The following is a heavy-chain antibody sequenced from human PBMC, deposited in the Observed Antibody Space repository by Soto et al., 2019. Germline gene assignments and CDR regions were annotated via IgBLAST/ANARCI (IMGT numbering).Heavy chain of an antibody. J-gene: IGHJ4*02. V-gene: IGHV1-69*13. CDR2: IIPIFGTA. CDR1: GGTFSSYA. CDR3: ARVYYYDSSGYYYFDY. D-gene: IGHD3-22*01. Sequence: ASVKVSCKASGGTFSSYAISWLRQAPGQGLEWMGGIIPIFGTANYAQKFQGRVTITADESTSTAYMELSSLRSEDTAVYYCARVYYYDSSGYYYFDYWGQGTLVTVS.